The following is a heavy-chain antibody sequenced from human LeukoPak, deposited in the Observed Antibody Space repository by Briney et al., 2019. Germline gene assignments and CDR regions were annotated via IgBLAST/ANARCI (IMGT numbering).Heavy chain of an antibody. CDR2: INSGSTYT. Sequence: GGSLRLSCAASGFTFSSYMMNWVRQAPGKVLEWVSSINSGSTYTYYTESVKGRFTVSRDNAKNSLFLQMNSLRAEDTAIYYCARSLTTLTCEGYWGQGTLVTVSS. D-gene: IGHD1-1*01. J-gene: IGHJ4*02. CDR3: ARSLTTLTCEGY. CDR1: GFTFSSYM. V-gene: IGHV3-21*01.